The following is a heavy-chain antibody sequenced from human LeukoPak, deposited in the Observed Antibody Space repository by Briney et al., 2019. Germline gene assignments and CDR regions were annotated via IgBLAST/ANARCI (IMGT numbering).Heavy chain of an antibody. CDR2: IHSSGTT. D-gene: IGHD2-21*01. V-gene: IGHV4-4*07. Sequence: SENLSLTCSVSGGSIRSYSWSWIRQPAGKGLEWIGRIHSSGTTYYNPSLKSLVTMSVESSKNHLSLKLTSVTAADKDVYYCAHIPSKSDVMDVWGKGTTVTVSS. CDR1: GGSIRSYS. CDR3: AHIPSKSDVMDV. J-gene: IGHJ6*04.